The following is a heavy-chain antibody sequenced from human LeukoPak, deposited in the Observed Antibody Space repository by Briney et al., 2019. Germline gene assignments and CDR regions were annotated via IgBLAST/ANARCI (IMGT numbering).Heavy chain of an antibody. CDR1: GFSLSNARMG. CDR3: ARGFTYYDFWSGYYPNWFDP. J-gene: IGHJ5*02. D-gene: IGHD3-3*01. Sequence: SGPTLVKPTETLTLTCTVSGFSLSNARMGVRWIRQPPGKALEWLAHIFSNDEKSYSTSLKSRLTISKDTSKSQVVLTMTNMDPVDTATYYCARGFTYYDFWSGYYPNWFDPWGQGTLVTVSS. V-gene: IGHV2-26*01. CDR2: IFSNDEK.